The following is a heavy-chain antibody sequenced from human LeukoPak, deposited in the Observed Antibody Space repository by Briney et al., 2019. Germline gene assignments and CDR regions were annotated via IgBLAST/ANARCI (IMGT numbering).Heavy chain of an antibody. CDR2: ISGSGGST. CDR1: GFTFSSYA. Sequence: GGSLRLSCAASGFTFSSYAMSWVRQAPGKGLEWVSAISGSGGSTYYADSVKGRFTISRDNSKNTLYLQMNSLRAEDTAVYYCARGRVHLRCLDYWGQGTLVTVSS. D-gene: IGHD4-17*01. J-gene: IGHJ4*02. V-gene: IGHV3-23*01. CDR3: ARGRVHLRCLDY.